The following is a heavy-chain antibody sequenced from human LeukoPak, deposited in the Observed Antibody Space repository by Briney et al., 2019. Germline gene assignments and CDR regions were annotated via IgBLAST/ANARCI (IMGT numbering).Heavy chain of an antibody. J-gene: IGHJ3*02. CDR3: ARAAPYYYGSSALEAFDI. V-gene: IGHV4-30-2*01. Sequence: ASETLSLTCTVSGGSISSGGYSWSWIRQPPGKGLEWIGYIYHSGSTYYNPSLKSRVTISVDRSKNQFSLKLSSVTAADTAVYYCARAAPYYYGSSALEAFDIWGQGTMVTVSS. D-gene: IGHD3-22*01. CDR1: GGSISSGGYS. CDR2: IYHSGST.